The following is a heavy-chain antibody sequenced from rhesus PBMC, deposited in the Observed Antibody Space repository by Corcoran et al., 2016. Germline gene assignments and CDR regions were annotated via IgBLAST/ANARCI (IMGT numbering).Heavy chain of an antibody. V-gene: IGHV4-169*02. D-gene: IGHD6-13*01. J-gene: IGHJ4*01. CDR2: IYGSVGSP. CDR3: ASPRGQLVSLPFDY. Sequence: QLQLQESGPGLVKPSETLSVTCAVSGGSISSSYWSWIRQAPGKGLEWIGYIYGSVGSPTHNPPLKSRVTLSVDTSKSQLSLKLRSVTAADTAVYYCASPRGQLVSLPFDYWGQGVLVTVSS. CDR1: GGSISSSY.